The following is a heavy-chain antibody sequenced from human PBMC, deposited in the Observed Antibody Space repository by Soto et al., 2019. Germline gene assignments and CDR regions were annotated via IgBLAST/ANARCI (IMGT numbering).Heavy chain of an antibody. CDR1: GYSFTSYW. Sequence: GESLKISCKGSGYSFTSYWIGWVRQMPGKGLEWMGIIYPGDSDTRYSPSFQGQVTISADKSISTAYLQWSSLKASDTAMYYCASGPAITMIVVAPHYRGQRTLVTVSS. D-gene: IGHD3-22*01. CDR2: IYPGDSDT. CDR3: ASGPAITMIVVAPHY. V-gene: IGHV5-51*01. J-gene: IGHJ4*02.